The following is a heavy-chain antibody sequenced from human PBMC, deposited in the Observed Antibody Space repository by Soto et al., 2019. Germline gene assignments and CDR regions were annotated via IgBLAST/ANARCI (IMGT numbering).Heavy chain of an antibody. J-gene: IGHJ6*02. Sequence: QVQLVQSGAEVKKPGASVKVSCKASGYSFSDYYIHWVRQAPGQGLEWLGWINPDTGVTHFAQKFQGWVTMTRDSSITTAYMELTRLTSVDTAVYYCVRSPLDFRYGLDVWGQGTTVTVSS. CDR2: INPDTGVT. V-gene: IGHV1-2*04. D-gene: IGHD3-9*01. CDR3: VRSPLDFRYGLDV. CDR1: GYSFSDYY.